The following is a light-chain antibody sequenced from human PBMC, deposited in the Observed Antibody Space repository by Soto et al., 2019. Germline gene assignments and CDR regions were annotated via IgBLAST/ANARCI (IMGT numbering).Light chain of an antibody. CDR3: QQSFSTPPT. CDR1: QGISNF. Sequence: DIQMTQSPSFLSASVGDRVTITCRASQGISNFLNWYQHKRGEAPNLLIYGASNLQTGVPSRLSGNGSGTDFALTINSLQPEDFATYYCQQSFSTPPTFGQGTNVEI. V-gene: IGKV1-39*01. J-gene: IGKJ1*01. CDR2: GAS.